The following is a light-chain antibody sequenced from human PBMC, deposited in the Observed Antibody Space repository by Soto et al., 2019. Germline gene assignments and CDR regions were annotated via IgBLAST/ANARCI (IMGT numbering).Light chain of an antibody. Sequence: QSVLTQPPSVSAAPGQKVTISCSGSSSNIGNNYVSWYQQFPGTAPKLLIYDNNKRPSGIPDRFSGSKSGTSGTLDITGLQTGDEADYYCATWDGSLPGEVFGGGTKLTVL. J-gene: IGLJ2*01. CDR3: ATWDGSLPGEV. CDR2: DNN. V-gene: IGLV1-51*01. CDR1: SSNIGNNY.